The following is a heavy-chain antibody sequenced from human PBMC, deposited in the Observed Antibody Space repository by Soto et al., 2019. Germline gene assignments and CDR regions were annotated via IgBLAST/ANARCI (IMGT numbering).Heavy chain of an antibody. D-gene: IGHD2-15*01. Sequence: QITLKESGPTLVKPTQTLTLTCTFSGFTLSTSGVGVGWIRQPPGKALEWLALLYWDDDKRYGPSLKSRLTIVKDPFKNQVVLTMSNMGSVVTATYYCAHRPSYCSGGSCYSGFDSWGKGTLVTVSS. V-gene: IGHV2-5*05. CDR1: GFTLSTSGVG. CDR2: LYWDDDK. J-gene: IGHJ4*02. CDR3: AHRPSYCSGGSCYSGFDS.